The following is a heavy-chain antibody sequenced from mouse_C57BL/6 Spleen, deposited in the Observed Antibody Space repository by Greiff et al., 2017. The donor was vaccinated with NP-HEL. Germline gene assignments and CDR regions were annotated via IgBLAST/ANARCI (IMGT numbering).Heavy chain of an antibody. V-gene: IGHV5-17*01. Sequence: EVMLVESGGGLVKPGGSLKLSCAASGFTFSDYGMHWVRQAPEKGLEWVAYISSGSSTIYYADTVKGRFTISRDNAKHSLFLQMTSLRSEDTAMYYCARRLGDYWGQGTTLTVSS. CDR2: ISSGSSTI. CDR1: GFTFSDYG. J-gene: IGHJ2*01. CDR3: ARRLGDY. D-gene: IGHD4-1*01.